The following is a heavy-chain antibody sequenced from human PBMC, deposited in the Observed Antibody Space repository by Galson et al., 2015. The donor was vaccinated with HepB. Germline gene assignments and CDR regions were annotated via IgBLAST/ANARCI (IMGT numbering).Heavy chain of an antibody. CDR3: ARDGGASSWFLDY. D-gene: IGHD6-13*01. J-gene: IGHJ4*02. Sequence: QSGAEVKKPGESLKISCKGSGYSFTSKWIGWVRQMPGKGLEWMGIIYPGDSDARYSPSFQGQVTMSADKSSSTAYLQWSSLKASDTAMYYCARDGGASSWFLDYWGQGTLVTVSS. CDR1: GYSFTSKW. V-gene: IGHV5-51*01. CDR2: IYPGDSDA.